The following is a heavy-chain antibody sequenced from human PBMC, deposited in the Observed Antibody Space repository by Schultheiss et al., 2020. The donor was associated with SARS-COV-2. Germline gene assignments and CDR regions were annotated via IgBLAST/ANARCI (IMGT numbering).Heavy chain of an antibody. Sequence: SETLSLTCAVYGGSFSGYYWSWIRQPTGKGLEWIGEINHSGSTNYNPSLKSRVTISVDKSKNQFSLKLSSVTPADTAVYYCAKGLGYFDFCGHGNIGTVSS. CDR1: GGSFSGYY. D-gene: IGHD3-22*01. V-gene: IGHV4-34*01. CDR3: AKGLGYFDF. CDR2: INHSGST. J-gene: IGHJ4*01.